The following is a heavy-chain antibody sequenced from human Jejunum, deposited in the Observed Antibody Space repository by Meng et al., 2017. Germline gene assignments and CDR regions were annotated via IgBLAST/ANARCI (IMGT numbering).Heavy chain of an antibody. J-gene: IGHJ5*02. D-gene: IGHD1/OR15-1a*01. CDR2: IYPDDSDT. CDR3: ARSGPTSNVWFDP. V-gene: IGHV5-51*01. CDR1: GYSFPNYW. Sequence: KVSCKGSGYSFPNYWIAWVRQMPGKGLEWMGIIYPDDSDTRYSPSFQGQVTISADKSISTAYLQWSSLKASDSAMYYCARSGPTSNVWFDPWGQGTMVTVSS.